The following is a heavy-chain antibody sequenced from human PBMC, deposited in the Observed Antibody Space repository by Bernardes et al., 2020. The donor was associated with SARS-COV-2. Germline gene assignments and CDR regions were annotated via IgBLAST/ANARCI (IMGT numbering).Heavy chain of an antibody. CDR1: GFTFSFYW. V-gene: IGHV3-7*04. CDR2: IKQDASEK. CDR3: ARGLNAFDI. J-gene: IGHJ3*02. Sequence: GGSLRLSCAASGFTFSFYWMTWVRQAPGKGLEWVAKIKQDASEKYYVDSVKGRFTISRDNAKNSLYLQMNSLRAEDTAVYYCARGLNAFDIWGQGTMVTVSS.